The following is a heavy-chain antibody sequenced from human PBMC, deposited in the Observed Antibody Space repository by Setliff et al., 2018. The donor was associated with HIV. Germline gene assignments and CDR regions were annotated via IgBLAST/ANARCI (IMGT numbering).Heavy chain of an antibody. V-gene: IGHV1-3*01. CDR3: ARLPQDVRSSIDF. Sequence: ASVKVSCKASGYTFTNYAMHWVRQAPGQRLEWMGWINAGNGNTKYSQKIQGRVTITRDTSASTAYMELSSLRSEDTAVYYCARLPQDVRSSIDFWGQGTLVTVSS. D-gene: IGHD6-6*01. CDR1: GYTFTNYA. J-gene: IGHJ4*02. CDR2: INAGNGNT.